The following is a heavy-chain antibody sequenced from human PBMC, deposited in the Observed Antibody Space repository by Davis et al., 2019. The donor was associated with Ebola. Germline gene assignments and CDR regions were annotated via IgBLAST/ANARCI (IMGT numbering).Heavy chain of an antibody. CDR2: IYDQST. CDR1: GFTVSSNH. D-gene: IGHD6-19*01. Sequence: GESLKISCTASGFTVSSNHMSWVRQAPGKGLEWVSVIYDQSTAYAYAVRGRFIISRDKSNNTLYLEMSSLRVDDTAVYYCATTQWLREFDNWGQGTLVTVSS. V-gene: IGHV3-53*05. J-gene: IGHJ4*02. CDR3: ATTQWLREFDN.